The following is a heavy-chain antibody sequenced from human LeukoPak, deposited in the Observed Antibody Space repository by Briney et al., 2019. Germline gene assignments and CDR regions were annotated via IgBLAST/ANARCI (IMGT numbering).Heavy chain of an antibody. D-gene: IGHD3-9*01. CDR1: SGSMNNHY. Sequence: PSETLSLTCTVSSGSMNNHYWSWIRQPPGKGLEWVGYIYYSGSTNYNPSLKSRVTISVDTSKNQFSLSLNSVTAADTAVYFCARYILTVTGYWYFGLWGRGTLVTVSS. CDR3: ARYILTVTGYWYFGL. J-gene: IGHJ2*01. V-gene: IGHV4-59*08. CDR2: IYYSGST.